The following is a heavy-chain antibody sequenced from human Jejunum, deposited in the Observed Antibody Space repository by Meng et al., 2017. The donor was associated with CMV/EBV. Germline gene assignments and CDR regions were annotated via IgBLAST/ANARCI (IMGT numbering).Heavy chain of an antibody. D-gene: IGHD1-26*01. CDR2: IYTNVST. CDR3: ARESGSYYWFDP. V-gene: IGHV4-4*07. Sequence: GPLPESGPGVAESSETQDLTVFVSAAPYSGYDWSWNREPAGKGLEWIWRIYTNVSTHYNPSLKSRLTIVVELAKNQISLKLSAVTTADTAVYYLARESGSYYWFDPWGQGTLVTVSS. J-gene: IGHJ5*02. CDR1: AAPYSGYD.